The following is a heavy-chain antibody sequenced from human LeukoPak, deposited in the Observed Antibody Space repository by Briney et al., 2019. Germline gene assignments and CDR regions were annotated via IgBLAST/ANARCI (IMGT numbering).Heavy chain of an antibody. CDR2: IHPNTGGT. CDR1: GYTFTGHY. V-gene: IGHV1-2*02. D-gene: IGHD3-22*01. Sequence: GASVKVSCKASGYTFTGHYIHWVRQAPGQGLEWMGWIHPNTGGTKYAQKFQGRVTMSVDTSKNQFSLKLSSVTAADTAVYYCARGTYYYDSSGYPDAFDIWGQGTMVTVSS. J-gene: IGHJ3*02. CDR3: ARGTYYYDSSGYPDAFDI.